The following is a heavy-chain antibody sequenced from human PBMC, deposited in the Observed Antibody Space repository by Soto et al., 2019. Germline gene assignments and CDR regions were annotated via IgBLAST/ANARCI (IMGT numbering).Heavy chain of an antibody. V-gene: IGHV1-2*04. CDR2: INPNSGGT. D-gene: IGHD3-3*01. J-gene: IGHJ6*02. CDR3: ARAPRRYDFWSGYYDPYYYYGMDV. CDR1: GYTFTGYY. Sequence: ASVKVSCKASGYTFTGYYMRWVRQAPGQGLEWMGWINPNSGGTNYAQKFQGWVTMTRDTSISTAYMELSRLRSDDTAVYYCARAPRRYDFWSGYYDPYYYYGMDVWGQGTTVTVSS.